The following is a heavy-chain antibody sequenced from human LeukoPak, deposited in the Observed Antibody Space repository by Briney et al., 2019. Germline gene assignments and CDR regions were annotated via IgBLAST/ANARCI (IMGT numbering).Heavy chain of an antibody. V-gene: IGHV3-53*01. CDR2: IYSGGST. D-gene: IGHD6-6*01. CDR1: GFTVSSNY. J-gene: IGHJ4*02. CDR3: ASSKYSSSPTY. Sequence: PGGSLRLSCAASGFTVSSNYMSWVRQAPGKGLEWVSVIYSGGSTYYADSVKGRFTISRDNSKNTLYLQMNSLRAEDTAVYYCASSKYSSSPTYWGQGTLVTVSS.